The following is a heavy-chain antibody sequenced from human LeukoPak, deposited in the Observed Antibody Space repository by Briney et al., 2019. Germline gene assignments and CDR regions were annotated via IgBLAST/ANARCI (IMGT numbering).Heavy chain of an antibody. D-gene: IGHD4-11*01. J-gene: IGHJ3*02. CDR2: IYYSGST. CDR1: GGSISSSSYY. Sequence: PSETLSLTCIVSGGSISSSSYYWGWIRQPPGKGLEWIGSIYYSGSTYYNPSLKSRVTISVDTSKNQFSLKLSSVTAADTAVYYCVCGGGTVTNALDIWGQGTMVTVSS. V-gene: IGHV4-39*01. CDR3: VCGGGTVTNALDI.